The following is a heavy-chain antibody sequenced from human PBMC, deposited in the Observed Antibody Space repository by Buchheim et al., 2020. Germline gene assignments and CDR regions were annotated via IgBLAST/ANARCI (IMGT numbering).Heavy chain of an antibody. J-gene: IGHJ4*02. CDR1: GFIFSIYE. Sequence: EVQLVESGGGLVQPGGSLRLSCAASGFIFSIYEMNWVRQAPGKGLEWVSCIDGSGSTIFYADSVKGRFTISRDNAKKSLYLQMNSLRAEDTAVHYCAREPIVGAGKFDFWGQGTL. CDR2: IDGSGSTI. CDR3: AREPIVGAGKFDF. V-gene: IGHV3-48*03. D-gene: IGHD1-26*01.